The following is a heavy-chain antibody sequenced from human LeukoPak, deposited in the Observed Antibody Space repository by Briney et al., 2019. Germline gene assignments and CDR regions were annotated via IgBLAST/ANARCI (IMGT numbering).Heavy chain of an antibody. Sequence: GSLRLSCAASGFTFSSYAMHWVRQAPGKGLEWVAVISYDGSNKYYADSVKGRFTISRDNSKNTLYLQMNSLRAEDTALYYCAKDITLAVAGHFDYWGQGTLVTVSS. J-gene: IGHJ4*02. CDR2: ISYDGSNK. D-gene: IGHD6-19*01. CDR3: AKDITLAVAGHFDY. V-gene: IGHV3-30-3*02. CDR1: GFTFSSYA.